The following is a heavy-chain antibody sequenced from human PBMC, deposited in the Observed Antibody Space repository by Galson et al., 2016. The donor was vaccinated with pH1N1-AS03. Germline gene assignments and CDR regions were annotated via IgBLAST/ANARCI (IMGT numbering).Heavy chain of an antibody. CDR3: ASAGYHTPGYHY. J-gene: IGHJ4*02. V-gene: IGHV4-4*01. CDR1: GGSMTSPDW. D-gene: IGHD3-16*02. Sequence: ETLSLTCAVSGGSMTSPDWWTWVRQPPGKGLEWIGEVHYSGTTSYTPSLNSRVTMSIDKSNNQFPLHLGSVTAADTAVYFCASAGYHTPGYHYWGQGALVTVSS. CDR2: VHYSGTT.